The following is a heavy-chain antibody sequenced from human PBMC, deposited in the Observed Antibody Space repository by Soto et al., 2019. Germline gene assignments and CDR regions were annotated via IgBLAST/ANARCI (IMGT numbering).Heavy chain of an antibody. Sequence: GEPHQISCNGSGYSFTSYWIRWVRQKPGKGLEWMGIIYPGDSDTTYSPSFQGQVTISADKSISTAYLQWSSLKASDTAMYYCARPRREQWLVGGGGFDYWGQGTLVTVSS. CDR1: GYSFTSYW. CDR3: ARPRREQWLVGGGGFDY. CDR2: IYPGDSDT. V-gene: IGHV5-51*01. J-gene: IGHJ4*02. D-gene: IGHD6-19*01.